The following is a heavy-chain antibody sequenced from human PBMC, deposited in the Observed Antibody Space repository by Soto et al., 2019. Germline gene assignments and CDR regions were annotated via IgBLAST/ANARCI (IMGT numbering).Heavy chain of an antibody. CDR2: ISYDGSNK. V-gene: IGHV3-30-3*01. J-gene: IGHJ4*02. Sequence: QVQLVESGGGVVQPGRSLKLSCAASGFTFSSYAMHWIRQAPGKGLEWVAVISYDGSNKYYADSVKGRFTISRDNSKNTLYLQMNSLRAEDTAVYYCARDPTYSSGWYYFDYWGQGTLVTVSS. CDR3: ARDPTYSSGWYYFDY. CDR1: GFTFSSYA. D-gene: IGHD6-19*01.